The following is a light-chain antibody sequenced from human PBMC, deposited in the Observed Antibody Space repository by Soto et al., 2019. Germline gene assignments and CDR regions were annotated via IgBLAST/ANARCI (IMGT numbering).Light chain of an antibody. J-gene: IGKJ3*01. Sequence: DIQMTQSPSSLSASVGDRVTITCRASQYISSYVNWYQQKPGKAPKFLIYGASDLQRGVPSRFRGSGSGTDFTLIINSLQPEDFATYYCQQSYSRPLTFGPGTKLDIK. CDR3: QQSYSRPLT. CDR2: GAS. V-gene: IGKV1-39*01. CDR1: QYISSY.